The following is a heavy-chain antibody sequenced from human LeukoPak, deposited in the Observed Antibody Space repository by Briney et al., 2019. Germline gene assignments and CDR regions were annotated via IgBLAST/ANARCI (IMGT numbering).Heavy chain of an antibody. CDR1: GFTFSSYS. V-gene: IGHV3-23*01. D-gene: IGHD6-13*01. CDR3: AKTQAAVGKAWFDP. Sequence: GGSLRLSCAASGFTFSSYSMNWVRQAPGKGLEWVSAISGSGGSTYYADSVKGRFTISRDNSKNTLYLQMNSLRAEDTAVYYCAKTQAAVGKAWFDPWGQGTLVTVSS. CDR2: ISGSGGST. J-gene: IGHJ5*02.